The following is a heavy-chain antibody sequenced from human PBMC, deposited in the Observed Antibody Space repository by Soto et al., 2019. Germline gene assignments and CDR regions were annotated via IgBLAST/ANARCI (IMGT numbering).Heavy chain of an antibody. D-gene: IGHD2-2*01. V-gene: IGHV3-30-3*01. J-gene: IGHJ4*02. Sequence: QVQLVESGGGVVQPGRSLRLSCAASGFTFSSYAMHWVRQAPGKGLEWVAVISYDGSNKYYADSVKGRFTISRDNSKNTLYLQMNSLRAEDTAVYYCARDGMGYCSSPSCYKYYFDYWGQGTLVTVSS. CDR3: ARDGMGYCSSPSCYKYYFDY. CDR2: ISYDGSNK. CDR1: GFTFSSYA.